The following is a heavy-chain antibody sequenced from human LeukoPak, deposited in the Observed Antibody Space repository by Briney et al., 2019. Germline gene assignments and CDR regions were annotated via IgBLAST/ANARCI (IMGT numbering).Heavy chain of an antibody. D-gene: IGHD1-26*01. CDR2: MNPNRGNT. CDR3: ARGRGVGATTVQLFDY. J-gene: IGHJ4*02. Sequence: ASVKVSCKASGYTFTSYDINWVRQATGQGLEWMGWMNPNRGNTGYAQKFQGRVTMTRNTSISTAYMELSSLRSEDTAVYYCARGRGVGATTVQLFDYWGQGTLVTVSS. V-gene: IGHV1-8*01. CDR1: GYTFTSYD.